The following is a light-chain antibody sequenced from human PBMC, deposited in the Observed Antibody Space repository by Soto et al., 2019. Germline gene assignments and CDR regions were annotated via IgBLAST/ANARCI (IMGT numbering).Light chain of an antibody. V-gene: IGKV3-15*01. CDR1: QNVRNS. CDR3: QQYNAWGPLIT. Sequence: VLTQSPATLSLSPGERAALSSRASQNVRNSLAWIQQRPGQAPRLLIYGASTRATGAPARFSGGGSGTEFTFTISVLRSEDSATYYCQQYNAWGPLITFGRGIKVDLK. CDR2: GAS. J-gene: IGKJ3*01.